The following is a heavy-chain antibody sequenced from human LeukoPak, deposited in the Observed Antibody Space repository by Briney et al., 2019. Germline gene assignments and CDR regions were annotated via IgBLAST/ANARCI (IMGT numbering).Heavy chain of an antibody. CDR2: ISAYNGNT. CDR3: ARGYSRHYYYYGMDV. CDR1: GYTFTSYG. J-gene: IGHJ6*02. D-gene: IGHD5-18*01. Sequence: ASVKVSCKASGYTFTSYGISWVRQAPGQGLEWMGWISAYNGNTNYAQKLQGRVTMTTDTSTSTAYMELRSLRSDDTAVYYCARGYSRHYYYYGMDVWGQGTTVTVSS. V-gene: IGHV1-18*01.